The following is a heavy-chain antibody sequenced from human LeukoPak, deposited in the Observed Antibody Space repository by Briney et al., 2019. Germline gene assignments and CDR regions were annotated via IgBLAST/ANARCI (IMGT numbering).Heavy chain of an antibody. CDR3: ARDFWSGYYTGIRWFDP. V-gene: IGHV4-34*01. Sequence: SETXSLTCAVYGGSFSGYYWSWIRQPPGKGLEWIGEINHSGSTNYNPSLKSRVTISVDTSKNQFSLKLSSVTAADTAVYYCARDFWSGYYTGIRWFDPWGQGTLVTVSS. D-gene: IGHD3-3*01. J-gene: IGHJ5*02. CDR1: GGSFSGYY. CDR2: INHSGST.